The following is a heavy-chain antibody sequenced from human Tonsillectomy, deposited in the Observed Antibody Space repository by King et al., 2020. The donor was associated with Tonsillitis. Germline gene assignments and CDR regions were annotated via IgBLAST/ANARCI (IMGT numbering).Heavy chain of an antibody. Sequence: VQLQESGPGLVKPSETLSLTCIVSGGSISASSYFWGWIRQPPGKGLEWIGAIYYGGSTYYNPSLGSRVTLSVDTSKNQFSLNLTSVTAADTALYYCVRQKDWFDPWGQGTLVSISS. V-gene: IGHV4-39*01. CDR2: IYYGGST. CDR3: VRQKDWFDP. J-gene: IGHJ5*02. CDR1: GGSISASSYF.